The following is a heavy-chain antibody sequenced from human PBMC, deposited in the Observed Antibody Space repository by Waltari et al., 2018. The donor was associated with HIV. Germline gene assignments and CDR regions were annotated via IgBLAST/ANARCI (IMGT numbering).Heavy chain of an antibody. CDR1: GFTLSSYR. V-gene: IGHV3-7*01. D-gene: IGHD3-9*01. Sequence: ELKLVESGGGLVKTGGYLRLPCAASGFTLSSYRISWVRQAPGKGVEWVANIKQDGSEKYYVDSVKGRFTISRDNAKNSLYLQMNSLRAEDTAVYYCARDRHYDILTGSYFDYWGQGTLVTVSS. CDR2: IKQDGSEK. J-gene: IGHJ4*02. CDR3: ARDRHYDILTGSYFDY.